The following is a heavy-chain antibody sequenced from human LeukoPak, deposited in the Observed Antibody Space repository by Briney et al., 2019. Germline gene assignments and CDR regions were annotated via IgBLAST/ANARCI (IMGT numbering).Heavy chain of an antibody. D-gene: IGHD3/OR15-3a*01. V-gene: IGHV3-7*01. CDR2: INQEGSEK. Sequence: QPGVSLRLSCAASGFTFRSYWMSWVRQAPGKGREWVANINQEGSEKYCVDSVKGRFTISRYNAKNSLYVQMNRLRAEDTAVYYCARDGIWTYDYWGQGTLVTVSS. J-gene: IGHJ4*02. CDR3: ARDGIWTYDY. CDR1: GFTFRSYW.